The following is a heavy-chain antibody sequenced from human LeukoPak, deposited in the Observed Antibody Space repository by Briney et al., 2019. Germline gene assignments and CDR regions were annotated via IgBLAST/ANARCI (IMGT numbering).Heavy chain of an antibody. V-gene: IGHV3-48*02. D-gene: IGHD4-17*01. CDR1: GFTFSIYS. CDR3: ARDRDYAFDT. J-gene: IGHJ4*02. Sequence: GGSLRLSCAASGFTFSIYSMNWVRQAPGKGLEGLAYMGGTHSNIYYADSVKGRFTISRDDAKNSLYLQMNSLRDEDTAVYYCARDRDYAFDTWGQGTLVTVSS. CDR2: MGGTHSNI.